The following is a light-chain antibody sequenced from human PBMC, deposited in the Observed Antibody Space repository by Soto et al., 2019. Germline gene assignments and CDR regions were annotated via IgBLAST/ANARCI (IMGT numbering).Light chain of an antibody. CDR3: QQYDDLLPT. V-gene: IGKV1-33*01. J-gene: IGKJ2*01. CDR2: DAS. Sequence: DIQMTQSPSSLSASVGDRVTITGQASQGIANYLNWYQQKPGKAPKVLIDDASSLEKGVPARFSGSGSGTDFTFTISSLQPEDIATYYCQQYDDLLPTFGQGTKLEIK. CDR1: QGIANY.